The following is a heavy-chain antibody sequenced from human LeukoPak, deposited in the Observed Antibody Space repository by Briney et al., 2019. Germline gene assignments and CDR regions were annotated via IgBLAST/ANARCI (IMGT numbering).Heavy chain of an antibody. D-gene: IGHD4-23*01. CDR1: GFTFSKYW. CDR2: INPDDKST. CDR3: LTIVETPIDAFDI. Sequence: GGSLRLSCAASGFTFSKYWLHWVRQPPGRGLVWLARINPDDKSTSYADSVKGRFTISIDDAKETPFLQMNSLTAEDTAVYYCLTIVETPIDAFDIWGQGAMVTVSS. V-gene: IGHV3-74*01. J-gene: IGHJ3*02.